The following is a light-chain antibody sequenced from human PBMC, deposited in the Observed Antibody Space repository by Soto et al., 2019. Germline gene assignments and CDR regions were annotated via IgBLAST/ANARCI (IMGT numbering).Light chain of an antibody. V-gene: IGKV3-11*01. Sequence: ETVLTQSPATLSLSPGERATLSCRASQSISNSLAWYQQTPGQAPRLLIYDASKRATGIPARFSGSGSGTDFTLTIISLEPEDFAVYYCPQRFTWPSFGPGTKVDIK. J-gene: IGKJ3*01. CDR2: DAS. CDR1: QSISNS. CDR3: PQRFTWPS.